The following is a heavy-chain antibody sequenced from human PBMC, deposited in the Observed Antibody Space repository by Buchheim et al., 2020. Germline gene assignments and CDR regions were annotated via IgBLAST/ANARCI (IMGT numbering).Heavy chain of an antibody. CDR1: GFTFRGYG. V-gene: IGHV3-30*18. CDR3: AKVEEQWRFYYYGMDV. D-gene: IGHD6-19*01. J-gene: IGHJ6*02. CDR2: ISFDGSDK. Sequence: QVQLVESGGGVVQPGRSLRLSCAASGFTFRGYGMHWVRQAPGKGLEWVAVISFDGSDKYYADSVKGRFTISRDNSKNTLFLQMNSLKPADTALYYCAKVEEQWRFYYYGMDVWGQGTT.